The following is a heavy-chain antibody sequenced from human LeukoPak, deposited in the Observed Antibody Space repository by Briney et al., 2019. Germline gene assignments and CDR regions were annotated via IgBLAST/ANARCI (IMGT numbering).Heavy chain of an antibody. CDR3: ARGFCSGGSCYNSRGYFDY. V-gene: IGHV4-59*01. Sequence: SETLSLTCTVSAGSISSYYWSWIRQPPGKGLEWIGDIYYSGSTNYNPSLKSRATISVDTSKNQFSLKLSSVTAADTAVYYCARGFCSGGSCYNSRGYFDYWGQGTLVTVSS. J-gene: IGHJ4*02. CDR1: AGSISSYY. D-gene: IGHD2-15*01. CDR2: IYYSGST.